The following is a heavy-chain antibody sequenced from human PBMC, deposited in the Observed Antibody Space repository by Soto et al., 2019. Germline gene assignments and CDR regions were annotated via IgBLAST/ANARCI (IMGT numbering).Heavy chain of an antibody. V-gene: IGHV4-4*07. CDR1: GGSISSYY. CDR3: ARGVRPDIVVVPAAAVGMDV. Sequence: SETLSLTCTVSGGSISSYYWSWTRQPAGKGLEWIGRTYTSGSTNYNPSLKSRVTMSVDTSKNQFSLKLSSVTAADTAVYYCARGVRPDIVVVPAAAVGMDVWGQGTTVTVSS. D-gene: IGHD2-2*01. J-gene: IGHJ6*02. CDR2: TYTSGST.